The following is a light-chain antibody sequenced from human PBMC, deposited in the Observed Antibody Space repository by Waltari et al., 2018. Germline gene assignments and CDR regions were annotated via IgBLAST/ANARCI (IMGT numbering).Light chain of an antibody. V-gene: IGKV4-1*01. J-gene: IGKJ4*01. CDR3: HQYYSIPLT. CDR2: WAS. Sequence: DIVITQSPESLAVSLGERATINCKSSRSLFSRFNNRNYVTWYQQKPGQPPKLLIYWASTRESGVPDRFSGSGSGTDFTLTISRLQAEDVAVYYCHQYYSIPLTFGGGTKVEIK. CDR1: RSLFSRFNNRNY.